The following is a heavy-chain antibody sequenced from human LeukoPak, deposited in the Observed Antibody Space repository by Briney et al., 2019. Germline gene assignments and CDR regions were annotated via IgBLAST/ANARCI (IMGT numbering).Heavy chain of an antibody. CDR1: GGSIRTYY. Sequence: SETLSPTCAGSGGSIRTYYWSWLRQSAGKGLEWIGRINTSGSTNYNPSLRTRVTMSADTSTNQFSLKLSSVTAADTAVYYCARGGNGDPYFDSWGQGILVTVSS. CDR3: ARGGNGDPYFDS. D-gene: IGHD4-17*01. J-gene: IGHJ4*02. CDR2: INTSGST. V-gene: IGHV4-4*07.